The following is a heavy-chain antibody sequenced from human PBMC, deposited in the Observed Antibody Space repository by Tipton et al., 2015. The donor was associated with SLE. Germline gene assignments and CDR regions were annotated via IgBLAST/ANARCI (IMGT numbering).Heavy chain of an antibody. CDR1: GFTFSSYA. Sequence: SLRLSCTVSGFTFSSYAMHWVRQAPGKGLEYVSAISSNGGSTYYADSVKGRFTISRDNSKNTLYLQMNSLRAEDTAVYYCARSLDYYYYGMDVWGQGTTVTVSS. CDR3: ARSLDYYYYGMDV. CDR2: ISSNGGST. V-gene: IGHV3-64*04. J-gene: IGHJ6*02.